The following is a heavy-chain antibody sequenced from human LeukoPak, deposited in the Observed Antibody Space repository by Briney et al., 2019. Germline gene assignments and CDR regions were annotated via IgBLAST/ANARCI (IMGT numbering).Heavy chain of an antibody. J-gene: IGHJ3*02. CDR2: ISYDGSNK. Sequence: GRSLRLSCAASGFTFSSYGMHWVRQAPGKGLEWVAVISYDGSNKYYADSVKGRFTISRDNSKNTLYLQMNSLRAEDTAVYYCAKVSLGQQTPYKSVGAFDIWGQGTMVTVSS. CDR1: GFTFSSYG. V-gene: IGHV3-30*18. D-gene: IGHD6-13*01. CDR3: AKVSLGQQTPYKSVGAFDI.